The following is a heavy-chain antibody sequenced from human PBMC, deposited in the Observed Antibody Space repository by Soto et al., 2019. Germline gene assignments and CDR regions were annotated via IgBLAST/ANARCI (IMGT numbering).Heavy chain of an antibody. V-gene: IGHV1-69*02. CDR2: IIPILGIA. CDR3: ARARLNGDDDSGMDV. CDR1: GGTFSSYT. Sequence: QVQLVPSGAEVKKPGSSVKVSCKASGGTFSSYTISWVRQAPGQGLEWMGRIIPILGIANYAQKCQGRVTITADQSTSTAYIERSGVRSEDTAVYYCARARLNGDDDSGMDVWGQGTTVTVSS. D-gene: IGHD4-17*01. J-gene: IGHJ6*02.